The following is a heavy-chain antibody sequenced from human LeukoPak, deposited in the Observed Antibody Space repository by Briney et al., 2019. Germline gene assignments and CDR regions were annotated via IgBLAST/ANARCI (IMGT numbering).Heavy chain of an antibody. CDR1: GFTFNKYA. V-gene: IGHV3-21*04. CDR3: ARDVGANGDY. J-gene: IGHJ4*02. Sequence: GGSLRLSCAASGFTFNKYAMNWVRQAPGKGLEWVSSISGTSDHIYYADSLEGRFTISRDNAKNSLYLQMNSLRAEDTAVYYCARDVGANGDYWGQGTLVTVSS. D-gene: IGHD3-10*01. CDR2: ISGTSDHI.